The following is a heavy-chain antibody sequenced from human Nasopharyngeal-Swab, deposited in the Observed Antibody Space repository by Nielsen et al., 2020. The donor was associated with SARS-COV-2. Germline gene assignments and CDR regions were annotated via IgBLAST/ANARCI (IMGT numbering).Heavy chain of an antibody. D-gene: IGHD3-9*01. CDR2: ISYDGSNK. Sequence: GESLKISWAASGFTFSSYAMHWVRQAPGKGMEWVAVISYDGSNKYYADSVKGRFTISRDNAKNSLYPQMNSLRAEDTAVYYCARAPVLRYFDWLLEDAFDIWGQGTMVTVSS. J-gene: IGHJ3*02. CDR1: GFTFSSYA. V-gene: IGHV3-30-3*01. CDR3: ARAPVLRYFDWLLEDAFDI.